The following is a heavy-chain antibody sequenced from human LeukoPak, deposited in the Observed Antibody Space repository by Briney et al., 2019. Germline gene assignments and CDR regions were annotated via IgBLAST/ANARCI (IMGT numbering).Heavy chain of an antibody. Sequence: PGGSLTLSCAASGFSFSPYAMSWLRQAPGKGLEWVSGIRGSGGTTYHADSVKGRFTISRDNFKNTLYLQMNHLRAEDTAIYYCAKCSASYYNDAFDIWGRGTMVTVSS. D-gene: IGHD3-10*02. J-gene: IGHJ3*02. CDR3: AKCSASYYNDAFDI. CDR1: GFSFSPYA. V-gene: IGHV3-23*01. CDR2: IRGSGGTT.